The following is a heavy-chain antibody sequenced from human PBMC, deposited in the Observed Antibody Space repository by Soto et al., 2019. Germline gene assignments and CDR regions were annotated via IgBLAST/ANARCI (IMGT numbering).Heavy chain of an antibody. D-gene: IGHD6-13*01. V-gene: IGHV1-8*01. J-gene: IGHJ4*02. Sequence: QVQLVQSGAEVKKPGASVKVSCKASGYTFTSYDINWVRQATGQGLEWMGWMNPNSGNTGYAQKFQGRVNMTRNTSISTAYMELSSLRSEDTAVYYCARARSAAANLEIDYWGQGTLVTVSS. CDR3: ARARSAAANLEIDY. CDR2: MNPNSGNT. CDR1: GYTFTSYD.